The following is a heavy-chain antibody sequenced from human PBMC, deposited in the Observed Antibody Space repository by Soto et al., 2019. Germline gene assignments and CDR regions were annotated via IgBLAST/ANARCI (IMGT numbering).Heavy chain of an antibody. V-gene: IGHV4-39*01. CDR2: IYYSGST. Sequence: SETLSLTCTVSGGSISSSSYYWGWIRQPPGKGLEWIGSIYYSGSTYYNPSLKSRVTISVDTSKNQFSLQLSSVTAADTAVYYCATLLSRGYSYGYYYYYGMDVWGQGTTVTVSS. CDR1: GGSISSSSYY. J-gene: IGHJ6*02. D-gene: IGHD5-18*01. CDR3: ATLLSRGYSYGYYYYYGMDV.